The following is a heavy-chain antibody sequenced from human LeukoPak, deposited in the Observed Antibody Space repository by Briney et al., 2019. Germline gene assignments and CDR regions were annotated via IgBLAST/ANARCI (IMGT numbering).Heavy chain of an antibody. Sequence: GGSLRLSCAASGLTFSSYSMNWVRQAPGKGLEWVSYISSSSSTIYYADSVKGRFTTSRDNAKNSLQLQMNSLRDEDTAVYYGARRSNPWDFEYWGQGTLVTVSS. CDR3: ARRSNPWDFEY. J-gene: IGHJ4*02. D-gene: IGHD7-27*01. V-gene: IGHV3-48*02. CDR1: GLTFSSYS. CDR2: ISSSSSTI.